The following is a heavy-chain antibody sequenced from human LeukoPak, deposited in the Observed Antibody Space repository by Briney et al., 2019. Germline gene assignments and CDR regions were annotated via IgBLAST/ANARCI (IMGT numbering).Heavy chain of an antibody. CDR1: GFTFTTYW. Sequence: PGGSLRLSCAASGFTFTTYWLGWVRQPPGKGLEWVANIKQDGTEKYYVDSVKGRFTISRDNAKNSLYLQMNSLRAEDTAVYYCVGHSDYWGQGTLVTVSS. J-gene: IGHJ4*02. CDR3: VGHSDY. D-gene: IGHD3-16*01. CDR2: IKQDGTEK. V-gene: IGHV3-7*01.